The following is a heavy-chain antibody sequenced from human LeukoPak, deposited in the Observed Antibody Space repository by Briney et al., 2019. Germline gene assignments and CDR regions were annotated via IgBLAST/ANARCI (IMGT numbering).Heavy chain of an antibody. Sequence: ASVKVSCKVSGYTLTELSMHWVRQAPGKGLEWMGGFDPEDGETIYAQKFQGRVTMTEDTSTDTAYMELSSLRSEDTAVYYCASDYYYDSSFDPWGQGTLVTVSS. CDR3: ASDYYYDSSFDP. CDR1: GYTLTELS. J-gene: IGHJ5*02. CDR2: FDPEDGET. D-gene: IGHD3-22*01. V-gene: IGHV1-24*01.